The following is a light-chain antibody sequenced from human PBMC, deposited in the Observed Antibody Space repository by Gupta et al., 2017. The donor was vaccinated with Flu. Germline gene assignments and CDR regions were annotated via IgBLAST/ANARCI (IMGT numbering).Light chain of an antibody. V-gene: IGKV3-11*01. CDR3: QQRNNGHSYIT. J-gene: IGKJ4*01. CDR2: DAS. Sequence: EIVLTQSPATLSLSPGERATLSCRASQSVSSYLAWYQQKPGQAPRLLIYDASNRAKGSTARFSGSGVGTDVNLTIISREPEDFEVYYCQQRNNGHSYITFGRGTKVEIK. CDR1: QSVSSY.